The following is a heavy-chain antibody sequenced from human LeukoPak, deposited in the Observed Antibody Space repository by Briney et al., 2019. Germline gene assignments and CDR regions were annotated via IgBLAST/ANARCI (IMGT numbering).Heavy chain of an antibody. CDR3: ARGSPYSYGYYYYYYMDV. V-gene: IGHV1-69*13. CDR1: GGTFISYA. CDR2: IIPIFGTA. J-gene: IGHJ6*03. Sequence: ASVKVSCKASGGTFISYAISWVRQAPGQGLEWMGGIIPIFGTANYAQKFQGRVTITADESTSTAYMELSSLRSEDTAVYYCARGSPYSYGYYYYYYMDVWGKGTTVTVSS. D-gene: IGHD5-18*01.